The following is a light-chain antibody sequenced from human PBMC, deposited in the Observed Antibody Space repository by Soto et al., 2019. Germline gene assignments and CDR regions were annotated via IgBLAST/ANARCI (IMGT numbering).Light chain of an antibody. CDR1: QSISSY. CDR2: AAS. CDR3: PQSYSTPRT. V-gene: IGKV1-39*01. Sequence: DVQMTQSPSSLSASVGDRVTITCRASQSISSYLNWYQQKPGKAPKLLIYAASSLQSGVPSRFSGSGSGTDLTLTISRLQPEDFATYYCPQSYSTPRTFGQGTKVEIK. J-gene: IGKJ1*01.